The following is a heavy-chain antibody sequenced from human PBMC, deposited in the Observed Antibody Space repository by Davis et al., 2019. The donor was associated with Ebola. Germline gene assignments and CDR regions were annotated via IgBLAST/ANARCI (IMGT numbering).Heavy chain of an antibody. CDR2: IRSNANSYAT. Sequence: GGSLRLSCAASGFTFSGSAMHWVRQASGKGLEWVGRIRSNANSYATAYAASVKGRFTISRDDSKNTAYLQMNSLKTEDTAVYYCTSLTYYYDSSGYYLYYFDYWGQGTLVTVSS. D-gene: IGHD3-22*01. J-gene: IGHJ4*02. V-gene: IGHV3-73*01. CDR1: GFTFSGSA. CDR3: TSLTYYYDSSGYYLYYFDY.